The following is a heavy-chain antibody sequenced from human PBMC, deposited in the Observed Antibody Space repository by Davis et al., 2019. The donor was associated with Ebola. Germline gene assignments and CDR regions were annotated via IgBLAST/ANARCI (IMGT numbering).Heavy chain of an antibody. CDR3: TKDFNWNPFDS. V-gene: IGHV3-7*03. CDR2: VDGYGTTR. D-gene: IGHD1-1*01. CDR1: GFSFSDFW. Sequence: GESLKISCVATGFSFSDFWMNWARQAPGKGLEWVASVDGYGTTRHYADSVRGQFTVSRDNAQNLVFLQMSSLRADDTAVYFCTKDFNWNPFDSWGQGTRVTVSS. J-gene: IGHJ4*02.